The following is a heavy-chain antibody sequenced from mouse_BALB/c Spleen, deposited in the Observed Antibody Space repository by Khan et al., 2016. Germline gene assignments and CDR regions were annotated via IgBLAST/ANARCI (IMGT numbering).Heavy chain of an antibody. J-gene: IGHJ1*01. CDR1: GDSITSGY. CDR2: ISYSGTT. V-gene: IGHV3-8*02. CDR3: ARFDGYDPYWYFDV. Sequence: EVQLQESGPSLVKPSQTLSLTCSVTGDSITSGYWNWIRKFPGNKLEYMGYISYSGTTYYNPSLRSRVSITRDTSTNQYYLLLNSVTTEDTATYYCARFDGYDPYWYFDVWGAGTTVTVSS. D-gene: IGHD2-2*01.